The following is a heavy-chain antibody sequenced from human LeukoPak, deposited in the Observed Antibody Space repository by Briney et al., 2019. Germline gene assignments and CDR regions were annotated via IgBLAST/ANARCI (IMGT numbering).Heavy chain of an antibody. D-gene: IGHD3-22*01. CDR3: ARDHRSYYDVSGDYYFDY. V-gene: IGHV3-53*01. CDR2: VYSTGST. Sequence: GGSLRLSCAASGFTVSNNYMSWVRQAPGKGLELVSVVYSTGSTYYADSVKGRFTISRDNSKNTLYLQMNTLRAEDTAVYYCARDHRSYYDVSGDYYFDYWGQGTLVTVSS. CDR1: GFTVSNNY. J-gene: IGHJ4*02.